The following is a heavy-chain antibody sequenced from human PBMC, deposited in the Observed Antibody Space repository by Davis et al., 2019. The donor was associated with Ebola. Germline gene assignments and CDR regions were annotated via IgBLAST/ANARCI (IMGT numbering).Heavy chain of an antibody. V-gene: IGHV1-69*04. D-gene: IGHD6-19*01. J-gene: IGHJ5*02. CDR3: ARGYSSGWYWFNP. CDR2: IIPILGIA. Sequence: SVKVSCKASGGTFSSYAISWVRQAPGQGLEWMGRIIPILGIANYAQKFQGRVTITADKSTSTAYMELSSLRSEDTAVYYCARGYSSGWYWFNPWGQGTLVTVSS. CDR1: GGTFSSYA.